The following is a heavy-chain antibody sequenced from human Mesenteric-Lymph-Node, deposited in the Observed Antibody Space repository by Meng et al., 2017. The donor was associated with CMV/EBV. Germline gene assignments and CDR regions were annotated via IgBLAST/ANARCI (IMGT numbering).Heavy chain of an antibody. V-gene: IGHV1-2*02. Sequence: ASVKVSCKTSGYIFDDYYMHWVRQAPGQGLEWMGWIIPHRGGTNYAQKFQGRVTMTRDTSINTGYMELSRLTSDDTAVYYCARDVPAAIGSFDYWGQGTLVTVSS. CDR3: ARDVPAAIGSFDY. J-gene: IGHJ4*02. CDR1: GYIFDDYY. CDR2: IIPHRGGT. D-gene: IGHD2-2*02.